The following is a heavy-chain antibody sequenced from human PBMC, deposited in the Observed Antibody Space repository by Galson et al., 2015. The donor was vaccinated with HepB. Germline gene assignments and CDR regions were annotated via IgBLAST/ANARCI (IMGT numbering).Heavy chain of an antibody. J-gene: IGHJ4*02. CDR3: AKDTFWSSTWEGYFDY. D-gene: IGHD6-13*01. Sequence: SLRLSCAASGFTFSSYAMSWVRQSPGKGLEWVSAISGSGDYTYYADSVKGRFTISRDNSKSTLSLQMNSLRADDTAVYYCAKDTFWSSTWEGYFDYWGQGNLVSVSS. CDR2: ISGSGDYT. CDR1: GFTFSSYA. V-gene: IGHV3-23*01.